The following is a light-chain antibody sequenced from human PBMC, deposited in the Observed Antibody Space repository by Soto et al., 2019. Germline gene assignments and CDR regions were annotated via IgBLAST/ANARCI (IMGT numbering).Light chain of an antibody. J-gene: IGKJ5*01. Sequence: EIVLTQSPATLSLSPGERATPSCRASQSVSSYLAWYQQKPAQAPRLLIYDASNRATGIPARFSVSGSGTDFTLTISSLEPEDFAVYYCQQRSNWPPITFGQGTRLEIK. CDR1: QSVSSY. V-gene: IGKV3-11*01. CDR2: DAS. CDR3: QQRSNWPPIT.